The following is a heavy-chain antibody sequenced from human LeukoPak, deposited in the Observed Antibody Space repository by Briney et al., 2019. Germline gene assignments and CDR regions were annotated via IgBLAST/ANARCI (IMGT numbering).Heavy chain of an antibody. V-gene: IGHV4-39*01. CDR1: GGSTSNSSYF. CDR3: ARLYFVRWFDP. D-gene: IGHD3-10*01. J-gene: IGHJ5*02. CDR2: IYYSGST. Sequence: SETLSLTCTVSGGSTSNSSYFWGWILQPPGKGLEWIGSIYYSGSTYYSPSLKSRVTISVDTSKNQFSLKLNSVTAADTAVYFCARLYFVRWFDPWGQGILVTVSS.